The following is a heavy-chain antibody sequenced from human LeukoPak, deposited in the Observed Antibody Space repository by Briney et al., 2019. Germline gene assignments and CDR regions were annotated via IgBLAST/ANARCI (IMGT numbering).Heavy chain of an antibody. CDR1: GFTFSSYS. J-gene: IGHJ4*02. CDR2: ISSSSSTI. D-gene: IGHD2-8*01. V-gene: IGHV3-48*01. CDR3: ARHRTYDY. Sequence: SGGSLRLSCAASGFTFSSYSMNWVRQAPGKGLEWVSYISSSSSTIYYADSVKGRFTISRDNAKNSLYLQMNSLIAEDTAVYYCARHRTYDYWGQGTLVTVSS.